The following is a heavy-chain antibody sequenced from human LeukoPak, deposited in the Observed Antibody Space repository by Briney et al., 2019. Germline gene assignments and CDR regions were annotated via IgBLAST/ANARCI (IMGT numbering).Heavy chain of an antibody. J-gene: IGHJ5*02. Sequence: PSETLSLTCTVSGGSISSSSYYWGWIRQPPGKGLEWIGSIYYSGSTYYNPSLKSRVTISVDTSKNQFSLKLSSVTAADTAVYYCARDDKQFNWFDPWGQGTLVTVSS. CDR2: IYYSGST. V-gene: IGHV4-39*07. D-gene: IGHD6-19*01. CDR3: ARDDKQFNWFDP. CDR1: GGSISSSSYY.